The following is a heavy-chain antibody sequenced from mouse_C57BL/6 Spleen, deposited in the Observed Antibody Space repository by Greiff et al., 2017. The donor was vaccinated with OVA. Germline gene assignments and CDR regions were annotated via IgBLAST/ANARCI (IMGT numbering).Heavy chain of an antibody. Sequence: QVHVKQSGAELVRPGTSVKVSCKASGYAFTNYLIEWVKQRPGQGLEWIGVINPGSGSTNYNEKFKGKATLTADKSSSTAYMQLSSLTSEDSAVYFCARRGNDFDYWGQGTTLTVSS. CDR2: INPGSGST. J-gene: IGHJ2*01. CDR1: GYAFTNYL. V-gene: IGHV1-54*01. CDR3: ARRGNDFDY.